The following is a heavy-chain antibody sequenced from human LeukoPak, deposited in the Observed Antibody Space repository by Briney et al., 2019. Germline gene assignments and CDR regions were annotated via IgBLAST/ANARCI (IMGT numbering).Heavy chain of an antibody. V-gene: IGHV3-48*03. CDR2: ISSSGSTI. D-gene: IGHD6-19*01. J-gene: IGHJ3*02. Sequence: PGRSLRLSCAASGFTFSSYEMNWVRQAPGKGLERVSYISSSGSTIYYADSVKGRFTISRDNSKNTLYLQMNSLRAEDTAVYYCAKRLRQWLVPGAFDIWGQGTMVTVSS. CDR3: AKRLRQWLVPGAFDI. CDR1: GFTFSSYE.